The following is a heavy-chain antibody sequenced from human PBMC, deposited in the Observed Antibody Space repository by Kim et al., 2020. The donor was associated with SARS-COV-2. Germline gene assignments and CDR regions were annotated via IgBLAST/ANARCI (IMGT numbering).Heavy chain of an antibody. V-gene: IGHV3-48*03. D-gene: IGHD5-12*01. CDR1: GFTFSSYE. J-gene: IGHJ6*02. CDR2: ISSSGSTI. CDR3: ARDVGNGWLQLQSGYYYYYGMDV. Sequence: GGSLRLSCAASGFTFSSYEMNWVRQAPGKGLEWVSYISSSGSTIYYADSVKGRFTISRDNAKNSLYLQMNSLRAEDTAVYYCARDVGNGWLQLQSGYYYYYGMDVWGQGTTVTVSS.